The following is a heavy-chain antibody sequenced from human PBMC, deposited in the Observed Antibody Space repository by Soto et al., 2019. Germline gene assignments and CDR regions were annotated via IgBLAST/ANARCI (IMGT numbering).Heavy chain of an antibody. CDR1: GYTFTGYY. V-gene: IGHV1-2*02. D-gene: IGHD2-15*01. J-gene: IGHJ5*02. CDR3: ARSRGEVVVAAAFDP. Sequence: RASVKVSCKASGYTFTGYYMHWVRQAPGQGLEWMGWINPNSGGTNYAQKFQGRVTMTRDTSISTAYMELSRLRSDDTAVYYCARSRGEVVVAAAFDPWGQGTLVTVSS. CDR2: INPNSGGT.